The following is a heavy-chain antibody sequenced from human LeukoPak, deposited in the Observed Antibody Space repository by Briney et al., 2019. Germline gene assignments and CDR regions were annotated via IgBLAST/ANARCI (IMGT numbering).Heavy chain of an antibody. CDR3: ARDPNTAMGPGAFDI. CDR2: IYYSCST. D-gene: IGHD5-18*01. J-gene: IGHJ3*02. V-gene: IGHV4-59*01. CDR1: GGSISSNY. Sequence: PSETLSLTCTVHGGSISSNYWSWIRQPPGKGLEWHGYIYYSCSTNYNPSLKSRGSISVDASKNQSSLKLSSVPAADTAVYYCARDPNTAMGPGAFDIWGQGTMVTVSS.